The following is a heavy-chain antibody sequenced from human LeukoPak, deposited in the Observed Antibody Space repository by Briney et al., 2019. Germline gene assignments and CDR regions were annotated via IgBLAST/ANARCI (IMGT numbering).Heavy chain of an antibody. V-gene: IGHV3-23*01. J-gene: IGHJ4*02. CDR2: ISGSGGST. Sequence: PGGSLRLSCAASGFTFSSYAMSWVRQAPGKGLEWVSAISGSGGSTYYADSVKGRFTISRDNSKNTLYLQMNSLRAEDTAVYYCAKVRRIAARPPTGDFDYWGQGTLSPSPQ. CDR3: AKVRRIAARPPTGDFDY. D-gene: IGHD6-6*01. CDR1: GFTFSSYA.